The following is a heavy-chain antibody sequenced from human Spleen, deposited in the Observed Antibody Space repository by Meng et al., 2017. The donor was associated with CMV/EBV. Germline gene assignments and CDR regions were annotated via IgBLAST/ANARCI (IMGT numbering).Heavy chain of an antibody. CDR2: IRYDGSNK. CDR1: GFTVSSNY. J-gene: IGHJ4*02. CDR3: ASLGY. V-gene: IGHV3-30*02. Sequence: VQLVESGGGLVQPGGSLRLSCAASGFTVSSNYMSWVRQAPGKGLEWVAFIRYDGSNKYYADSVKGRFTISRDNSKNTLYLQMNSLRAEDTAVYYCASLGYWGQGTLVTVSS.